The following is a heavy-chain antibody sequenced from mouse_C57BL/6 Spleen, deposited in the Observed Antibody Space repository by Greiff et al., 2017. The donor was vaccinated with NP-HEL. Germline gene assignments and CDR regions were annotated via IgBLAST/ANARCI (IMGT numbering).Heavy chain of an antibody. CDR2: IYPGDGDT. CDR3: ARSGDGNYLAWFAD. J-gene: IGHJ3*01. Sequence: QVQLKESGAELVKPGASVKISCKASGYAFSSYWMNWVKQRPGKGLEWIGQIYPGDGDTNYNGKFKGKATLTADKSSSTAYMQLSSLTSEDSAVYFCARSGDGNYLAWFADWGQGTPVTVSA. V-gene: IGHV1-80*01. CDR1: GYAFSSYW. D-gene: IGHD2-1*01.